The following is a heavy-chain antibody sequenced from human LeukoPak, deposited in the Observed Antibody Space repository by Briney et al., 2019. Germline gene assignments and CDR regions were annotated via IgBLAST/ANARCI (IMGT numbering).Heavy chain of an antibody. CDR1: GASISSYY. D-gene: IGHD2-2*01. Sequence: SETLSLTCTVSGASISSYYWSWVRQPPGKGLEWLGYIYYSGSTNYNPSLKSRVTISVDTSKNQFSLKLSSVTAADTAVYYCARIDRGYCSSTSCYSRWFDHWGQGTLVTVSS. CDR3: ARIDRGYCSSTSCYSRWFDH. J-gene: IGHJ5*02. V-gene: IGHV4-59*08. CDR2: IYYSGST.